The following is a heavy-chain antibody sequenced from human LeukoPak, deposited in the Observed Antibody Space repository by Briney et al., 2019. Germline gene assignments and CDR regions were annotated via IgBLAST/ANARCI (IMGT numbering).Heavy chain of an antibody. J-gene: IGHJ4*02. Sequence: GGSLRLSCAASEFSVGSNYMTWVRQAPGKGLEWVSLIYSGGSTYYADSVKGRFTISRDNSKNTLYLQMNSLRAEDTAVYYCARGYDYYGSGSYYNGWGQGTLVTVSS. CDR1: EFSVGSNY. V-gene: IGHV3-66*01. D-gene: IGHD3-10*01. CDR3: ARGYDYYGSGSYYNG. CDR2: IYSGGST.